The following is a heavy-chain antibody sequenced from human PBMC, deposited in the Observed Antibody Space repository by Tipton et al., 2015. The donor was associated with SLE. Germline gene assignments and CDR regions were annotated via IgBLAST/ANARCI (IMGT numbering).Heavy chain of an antibody. CDR2: IKQDGSEK. V-gene: IGHV3-7*01. D-gene: IGHD6-19*01. Sequence: SLRLSCAASGFTFSSYWMSWVRQAPGKGLEWVANIKQDGSEKYYVDSVKGRFTISRDNAKNSLYLQMNNLRAEDTAVYYCARDGLAWAYYYYMDVWGKGTTVTVSS. J-gene: IGHJ6*03. CDR3: ARDGLAWAYYYYMDV. CDR1: GFTFSSYW.